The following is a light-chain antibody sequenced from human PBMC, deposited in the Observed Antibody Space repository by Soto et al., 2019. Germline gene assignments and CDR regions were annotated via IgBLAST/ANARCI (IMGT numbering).Light chain of an antibody. CDR3: QQYNSYSKV. CDR2: DAS. J-gene: IGKJ1*01. V-gene: IGKV1-5*01. CDR1: QSINSW. Sequence: DIQMTQTPSTLSASVGDRVTITCRASQSINSWLAWYQQKPGKAPKLLIYDASSLESGVPSRFSGSGFGTKFTITISSLQPDDFATYYCQQYNSYSKVFGQGTKVEIK.